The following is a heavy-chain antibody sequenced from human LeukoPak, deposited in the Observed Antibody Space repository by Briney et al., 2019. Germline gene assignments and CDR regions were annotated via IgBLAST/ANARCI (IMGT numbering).Heavy chain of an antibody. V-gene: IGHV1-69*01. J-gene: IGHJ4*02. CDR3: ARDLAAGNDGH. CDR2: IIPIFGTA. CDR1: GGTFSSYA. D-gene: IGHD1-1*01. Sequence: SVKVSCKASGGTFSSYAVSWVRQAPGQGLEWMGGIIPIFGTANYAQKFQGRVTITADESTSTAYMELSSLRSEDTAAYYCARDLAAGNDGHWGQGTLVTVSS.